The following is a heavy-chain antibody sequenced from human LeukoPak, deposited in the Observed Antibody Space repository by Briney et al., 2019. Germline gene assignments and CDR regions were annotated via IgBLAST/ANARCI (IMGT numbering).Heavy chain of an antibody. CDR3: ARRGTSGWAYYFDF. CDR1: GDSISSSSNY. D-gene: IGHD6-19*01. CDR2: VYRSGST. J-gene: IGHJ4*02. V-gene: IGHV4-39*01. Sequence: SESLSLTCDVSGDSISSSSNYWGWVRYLPGKGLEWIGSVYRSGSTYYNPSLKSRVTISVDTSKNQFTLNLTSVTAADTAVYHCARRGTSGWAYYFDFWGPGSLLTVSS.